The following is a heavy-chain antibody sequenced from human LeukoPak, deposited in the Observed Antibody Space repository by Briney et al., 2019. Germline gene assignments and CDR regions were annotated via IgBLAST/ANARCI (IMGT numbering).Heavy chain of an antibody. J-gene: IGHJ4*02. CDR1: GFTFSGYA. CDR3: ARGHSGTYVIDY. V-gene: IGHV3-30*02. CDR2: IRSDGTSK. D-gene: IGHD2-2*01. Sequence: GGSLRLSCSASGFTFSGYAMYWVRQAPGKGLEWVTFIRSDGTSKFYADSVKGRFTISRDNSKNMVYLQMDSLRADDTAVYYCARGHSGTYVIDYWGQGIPVTISS.